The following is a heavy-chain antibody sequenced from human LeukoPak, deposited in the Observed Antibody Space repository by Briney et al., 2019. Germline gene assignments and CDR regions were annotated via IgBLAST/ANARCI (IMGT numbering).Heavy chain of an antibody. Sequence: GGSLRLSCAASGFTFATSWMSWVRQAPGKGLEWLANIKEDGSERYYVDSVKGRFAISRDNAKNSLYLQMHSLRAEDTAVYYCANSAPGRTPHVYWGQGTLVAVSA. V-gene: IGHV3-7*05. D-gene: IGHD1-26*01. CDR1: GFTFATSW. CDR2: IKEDGSER. CDR3: ANSAPGRTPHVY. J-gene: IGHJ4*02.